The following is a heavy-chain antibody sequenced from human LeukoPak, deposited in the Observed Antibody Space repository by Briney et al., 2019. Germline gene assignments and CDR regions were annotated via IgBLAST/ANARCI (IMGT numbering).Heavy chain of an antibody. CDR3: AKASTRDSGYYFDS. Sequence: GGSLRLSCAASGFTFSSYAMGWVRQAPGKGLEWVSSVMGGGITTYYADSMKGRFTISRDNSKDTLFLHINSLRAEDTATYYCAKASTRDSGYYFDSWGQGTLVTVSS. D-gene: IGHD3-22*01. CDR1: GFTFSSYA. V-gene: IGHV3-23*01. CDR2: VMGGGITT. J-gene: IGHJ4*02.